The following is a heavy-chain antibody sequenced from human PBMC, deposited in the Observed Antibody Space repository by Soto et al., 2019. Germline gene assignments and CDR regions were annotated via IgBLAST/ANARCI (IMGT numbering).Heavy chain of an antibody. V-gene: IGHV4-59*03. Sequence: HVQLQQSGPGLMKPSETLSLTCTVSGDSISSSYWSWFRQPPGKGLEYIGFIFHTGITSYNPSLKSRVTISMDTSKNQFSLNLNSVTAADTAVYYCAKGAGRDGYNTARGQGTLVTVSA. CDR3: AKGAGRDGYNTA. J-gene: IGHJ4*02. CDR2: IFHTGIT. CDR1: GDSISSSY. D-gene: IGHD5-12*01.